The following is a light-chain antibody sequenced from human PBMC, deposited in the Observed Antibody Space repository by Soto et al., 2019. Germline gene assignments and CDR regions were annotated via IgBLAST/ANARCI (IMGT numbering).Light chain of an antibody. J-gene: IGKJ5*01. V-gene: IGKV3-11*01. CDR2: DAS. CDR1: QSVSSY. CDR3: QRRTKWPSST. Sequence: EIVLTQSPATLSLSPGERATLSCRASQSVSSYLAWYQQKPGQAPRLLISDASNRATGIPARFSGSGSGTDFTLTISSLEPEDFAVYYCQRRTKWPSSTFGQGTRLEIK.